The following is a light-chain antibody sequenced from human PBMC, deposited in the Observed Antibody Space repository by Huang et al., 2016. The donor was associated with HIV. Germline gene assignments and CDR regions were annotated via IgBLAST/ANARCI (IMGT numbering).Light chain of an antibody. CDR3: QQSYNTPPT. J-gene: IGKJ1*01. Sequence: DIQMTQSPASLSASVGDRVTITCRATQSISNYVNWYQQKPGKAPTLLIYGASTLQSGVPCRFSGSGSGTDFTLTISSLQPEDFTTYYCQQSYNTPPTFGQGTKVEI. V-gene: IGKV1-39*01. CDR2: GAS. CDR1: QSISNY.